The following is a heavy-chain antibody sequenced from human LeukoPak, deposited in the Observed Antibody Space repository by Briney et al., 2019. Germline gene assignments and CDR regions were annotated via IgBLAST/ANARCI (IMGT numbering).Heavy chain of an antibody. Sequence: ASVKVSCKASGYTFTGYYMHWVRQAPGQGLEWMGRTNPNSGGTNYAQKFQGRVTMTRDTSISTAYMELSRLRSDDTAVYYCARGRYDSSGYYPDYWGQGTLVTVSS. J-gene: IGHJ4*02. CDR1: GYTFTGYY. CDR2: TNPNSGGT. V-gene: IGHV1-2*06. CDR3: ARGRYDSSGYYPDY. D-gene: IGHD3-22*01.